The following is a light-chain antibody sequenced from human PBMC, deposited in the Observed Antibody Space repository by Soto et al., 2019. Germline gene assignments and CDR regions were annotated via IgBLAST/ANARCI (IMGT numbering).Light chain of an antibody. CDR1: SSDVGAYKY. J-gene: IGLJ1*01. CDR2: EVN. V-gene: IGLV2-14*03. Sequence: QSALTQPASVSGSPGQSITISCTGTSSDVGAYKYVSWFQQYPGKVPKLIIYEVNDRPSGVSNRFSASKSGNTASLTISGLQAEDEAEYYCSSYTRQSTYVFGTGTQLTVL. CDR3: SSYTRQSTYV.